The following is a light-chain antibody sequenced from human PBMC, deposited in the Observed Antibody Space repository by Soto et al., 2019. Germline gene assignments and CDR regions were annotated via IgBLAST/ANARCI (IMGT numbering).Light chain of an antibody. V-gene: IGLV1-40*01. CDR1: SSNIGAGYD. Sequence: QSVLTQPFSVSGDPGQRVTISCTGTSSNIGAGYDVHWYQQLPGTAPKLLIYGNSNRPSGVPDRFSCSKSGTSASLAITGLQAEDEADYYCQSYDSSLSGYVFGTGTKVTVL. CDR2: GNS. J-gene: IGLJ1*01. CDR3: QSYDSSLSGYV.